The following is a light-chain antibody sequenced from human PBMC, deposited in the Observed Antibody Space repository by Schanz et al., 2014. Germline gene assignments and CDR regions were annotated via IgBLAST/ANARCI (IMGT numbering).Light chain of an antibody. CDR3: QQYNNWPPYT. J-gene: IGKJ2*01. Sequence: EIVMTQSPATLSVSPGERATLSCRASQSVSSNLAWYQQKPGQAPRLLICGASSRATGIPARFSGSGSGTDFTLTISSLRAEDVAVYFCQQYNNWPPYTFGQGTKLEIK. CDR2: GAS. V-gene: IGKV3-15*01. CDR1: QSVSSN.